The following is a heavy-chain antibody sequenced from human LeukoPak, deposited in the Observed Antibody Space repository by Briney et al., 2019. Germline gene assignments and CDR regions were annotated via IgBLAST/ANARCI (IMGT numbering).Heavy chain of an antibody. CDR2: INWNGGST. V-gene: IGHV3-20*04. CDR3: ARGLDSSGYYDAFDI. D-gene: IGHD3-22*01. Sequence: PGGSLRLSCAASGFTFDDYGMSWVRQAPGKGLEWVSGINWNGGSTGYADSVKGRFTISRVNAKNSLYLQMNSLRAEDTALYYCARGLDSSGYYDAFDIWGQGTMVTVSS. J-gene: IGHJ3*02. CDR1: GFTFDDYG.